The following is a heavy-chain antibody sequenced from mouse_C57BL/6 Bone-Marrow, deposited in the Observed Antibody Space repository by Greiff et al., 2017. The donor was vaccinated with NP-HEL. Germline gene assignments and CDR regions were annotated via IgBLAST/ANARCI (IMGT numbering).Heavy chain of an antibody. J-gene: IGHJ3*01. V-gene: IGHV14-4*01. CDR1: GFNIKDDY. CDR3: HSSGYRGAY. D-gene: IGHD3-2*02. Sequence: EVKLVESGAELVRPGASVKLSCTASGFNIKDDYMHWVKQRPEQGLEWIGWIDPENGDTEYASKFQGKATITADTSSNTAYLQLSSLTSEDTAVYYCHSSGYRGAYWGQGTLVTVSA. CDR2: IDPENGDT.